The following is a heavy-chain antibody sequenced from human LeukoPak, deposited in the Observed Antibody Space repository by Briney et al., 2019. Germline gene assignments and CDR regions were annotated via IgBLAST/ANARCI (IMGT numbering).Heavy chain of an antibody. Sequence: ASVKVSCKASGYRFTTYGISWVRQAPGQGLEWLGWSNAYSGNTDYTENLQGRVTMATDTSTATAYMELRSLRSDDTAVYYCVFGECSSTSCYPRRDYWGLGTLVTVSS. J-gene: IGHJ4*02. CDR3: VFGECSSTSCYPRRDY. D-gene: IGHD2-2*01. CDR2: SNAYSGNT. V-gene: IGHV1-18*01. CDR1: GYRFTTYG.